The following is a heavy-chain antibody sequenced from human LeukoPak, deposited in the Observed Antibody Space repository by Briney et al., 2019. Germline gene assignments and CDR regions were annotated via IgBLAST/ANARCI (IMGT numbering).Heavy chain of an antibody. V-gene: IGHV4-59*01. J-gene: IGHJ3*01. Sequence: SETLSLTCAVYGGSFSDYYWSWIRQLPGKGLEWIGYIYYSGSTNYNPSLKSRVTISVDTSKNQFSLNLSSVTTADTAVYYCARVSCSSTSCPRRDALDVWGQGTMVTVSS. CDR2: IYYSGST. CDR3: ARVSCSSTSCPRRDALDV. CDR1: GGSFSDYY. D-gene: IGHD2-2*01.